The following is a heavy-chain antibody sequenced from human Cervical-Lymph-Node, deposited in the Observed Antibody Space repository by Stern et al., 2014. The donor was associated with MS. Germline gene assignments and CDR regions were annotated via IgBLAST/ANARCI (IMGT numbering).Heavy chain of an antibody. V-gene: IGHV5-51*01. J-gene: IGHJ4*02. D-gene: IGHD6-13*01. CDR1: GYSFTTYW. CDR3: ARRGPAAEIDF. Sequence: EVQLVESGAEVKKPGESLKISCKASGYSFTTYWIGWVRQMSGKDLEWMGIIYPRDSDARLSPSFQGQVTISVDKSLTTDDFEWSSLKASDTAIYYCARRGPAAEIDFWGQGTLVTVSS. CDR2: IYPRDSDA.